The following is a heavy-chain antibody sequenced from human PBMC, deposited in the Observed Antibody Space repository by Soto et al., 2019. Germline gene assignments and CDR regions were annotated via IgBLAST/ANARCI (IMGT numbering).Heavy chain of an antibody. V-gene: IGHV3-30-3*01. Sequence: QVPLVESGGCVVQPGRSLRLSCAASGFTFSSYAMHWVRQAPCKGLEWVAVISYDGSNKYYAASVKGRFTISRDNSENTLYLQMNSLRAVDTAVYYCASELLGCDFWSGYYYYYGMDAWGQGTTVTVSS. CDR2: ISYDGSNK. CDR1: GFTFSSYA. J-gene: IGHJ6*02. D-gene: IGHD3-3*01. CDR3: ASELLGCDFWSGYYYYYGMDA.